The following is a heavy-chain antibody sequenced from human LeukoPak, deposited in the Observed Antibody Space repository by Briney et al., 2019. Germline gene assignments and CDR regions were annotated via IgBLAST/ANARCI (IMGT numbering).Heavy chain of an antibody. D-gene: IGHD1-26*01. V-gene: IGHV1-69*04. CDR2: IIPILGIA. CDR1: GGTSSSYA. Sequence: GASVKVSCKASGGTSSSYAISWVRQAPGQGLEWMGRIIPILGIANYAQKFQGRVTITADKSTSTAYMELSSLRSEDTAVYYCARERWELPTFEPSEFDYWGQGTLVTASS. J-gene: IGHJ4*02. CDR3: ARERWELPTFEPSEFDY.